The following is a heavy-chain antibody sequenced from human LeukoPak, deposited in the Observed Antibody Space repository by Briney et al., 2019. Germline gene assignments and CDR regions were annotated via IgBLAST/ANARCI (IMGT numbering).Heavy chain of an antibody. CDR2: IYSGGST. CDR1: GFTVSSNY. CDR3: AKGRDYYYDSSGYYYGDGDY. V-gene: IGHV3-53*01. Sequence: GGSLRLSCAASGFTVSSNYMSWVRQAPGKGLEWVSVIYSGGSTYYADSVKGRFTISRDNSKNTLYLQMNSLRAEDTAVYYCAKGRDYYYDSSGYYYGDGDYWGQGTLVTVSS. D-gene: IGHD3-22*01. J-gene: IGHJ4*02.